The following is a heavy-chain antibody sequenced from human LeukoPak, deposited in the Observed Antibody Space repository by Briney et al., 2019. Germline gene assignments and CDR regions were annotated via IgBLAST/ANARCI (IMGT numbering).Heavy chain of an antibody. V-gene: IGHV3-48*04. D-gene: IGHD2-8*02. CDR1: GFTFNTYS. Sequence: PGGSLRLSCAASGFTFNTYSMNWVRQAPGKGLEWVSNIISRGDTTHYAASVKGRFTIYRDNPKNSVFLHLNSLRGDDTAVYYCARGRGYCTGVSCDIDYWGQGTLVTVSS. CDR3: ARGRGYCTGVSCDIDY. J-gene: IGHJ4*02. CDR2: IISRGDTT.